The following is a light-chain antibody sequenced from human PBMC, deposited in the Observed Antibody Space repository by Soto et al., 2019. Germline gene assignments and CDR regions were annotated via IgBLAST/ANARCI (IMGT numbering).Light chain of an antibody. Sequence: DIVMTQSPDSLAVSLGERATINCQSSQTVLFNSNSKNYLTWYQQKPGQPPKLLIYWAYARESGVSDRFSGSGSETNFNVTIPSLQAEDVAVYYCQQYYTLPITVSGGTKVAFK. CDR2: WAY. V-gene: IGKV4-1*01. CDR3: QQYYTLPIT. CDR1: QTVLFNSNSKNY. J-gene: IGKJ4*01.